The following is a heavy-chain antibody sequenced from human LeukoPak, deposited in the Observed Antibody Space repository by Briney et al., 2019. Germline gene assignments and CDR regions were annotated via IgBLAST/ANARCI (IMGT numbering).Heavy chain of an antibody. Sequence: GGSLRLSCAASGFTFSSYGMHWVRQAPGKGLEWVAVISYDGSNKYYADSVKGRFTISRDNAKNSLYLQMNSLSAEDTAVYYCARNSGSHPWGQGTLVTVSS. J-gene: IGHJ5*02. CDR1: GFTFSSYG. D-gene: IGHD3-10*01. V-gene: IGHV3-30*03. CDR2: ISYDGSNK. CDR3: ARNSGSHP.